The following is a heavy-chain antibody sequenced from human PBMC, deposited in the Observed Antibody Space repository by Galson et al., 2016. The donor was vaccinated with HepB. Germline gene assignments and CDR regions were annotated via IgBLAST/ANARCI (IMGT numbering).Heavy chain of an antibody. CDR1: GFTFSSYG. Sequence: SLRLSCAAAGFTFSSYGMHWVRQAPGKGLEWVAVISYNGGKTSYADSVKGRFTISRDSSKNTLYLQMNSLRAEDTGVYYWARDISNVRGSSWYFDLWGRGTLVTVSS. J-gene: IGHJ2*01. D-gene: IGHD3-10*02. V-gene: IGHV3-30*03. CDR3: ARDISNVRGSSWYFDL. CDR2: ISYNGGKT.